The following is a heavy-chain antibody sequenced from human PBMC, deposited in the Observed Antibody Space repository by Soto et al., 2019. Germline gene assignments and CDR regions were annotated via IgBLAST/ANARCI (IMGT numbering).Heavy chain of an antibody. V-gene: IGHV4-34*01. CDR1: GGSFSGYY. J-gene: IGHJ6*03. D-gene: IGHD3-9*01. CDR3: ARVQSSGTGRLFCYMDV. Sequence: SETLSLTCAVYGGSFSGYYWSWIRQPPGKGLEWIGEISHSGSTNYNPSLKSRVTISVDTSKNQFSLKLSSVTAADTAVYYCARVQSSGTGRLFCYMDVWGKGTTVTVSS. CDR2: ISHSGST.